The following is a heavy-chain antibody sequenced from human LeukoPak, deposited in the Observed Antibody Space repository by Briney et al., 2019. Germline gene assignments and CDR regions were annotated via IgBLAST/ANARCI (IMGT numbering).Heavy chain of an antibody. Sequence: GSLRLSCAASGFTVSSNYMSWVRQAPGKGLEWIGEINHSGSTNYNPSLKSRVTISVDTSKNQFSLKLSSVTAADTAVYYCARGPCSSTSCYARYYYYYGMDVWGQGTTVTVSS. CDR1: GFTVSSNY. J-gene: IGHJ6*02. CDR3: ARGPCSSTSCYARYYYYYGMDV. V-gene: IGHV4-34*01. CDR2: INHSGST. D-gene: IGHD2-2*01.